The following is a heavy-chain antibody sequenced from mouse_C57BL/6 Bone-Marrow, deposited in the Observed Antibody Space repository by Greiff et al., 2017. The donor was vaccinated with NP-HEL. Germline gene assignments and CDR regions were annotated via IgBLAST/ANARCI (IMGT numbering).Heavy chain of an antibody. CDR3: AKEDYYGSSGFAY. CDR1: GYTFTSYG. D-gene: IGHD1-1*01. V-gene: IGHV1-81*01. J-gene: IGHJ3*01. CDR2: IYPRSGNT. Sequence: QVQLKQSGAELARPGASVKLSCKASGYTFTSYGISWVKQRTGQGLEWIGEIYPRSGNTYYNEKFKGKATLTADKSSSTAYMELRSLTSVDSAVYFCAKEDYYGSSGFAYWVQGTLVTVSA.